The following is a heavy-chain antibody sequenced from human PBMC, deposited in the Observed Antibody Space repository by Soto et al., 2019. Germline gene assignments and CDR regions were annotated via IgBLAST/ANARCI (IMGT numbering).Heavy chain of an antibody. Sequence: PGGSLRLSCAASGFTFSSYAMHWVRQAPGKGLEYVSAIGSDGGNTYYANSVKDRFTISRDNSKNTLYLQMGSLRTEDMAVYYCARGDPYSGTLRNDAFDIWGQGTMVTVSS. J-gene: IGHJ3*02. D-gene: IGHD6-25*01. CDR3: ARGDPYSGTLRNDAFDI. CDR1: GFTFSSYA. V-gene: IGHV3-64*01. CDR2: IGSDGGNT.